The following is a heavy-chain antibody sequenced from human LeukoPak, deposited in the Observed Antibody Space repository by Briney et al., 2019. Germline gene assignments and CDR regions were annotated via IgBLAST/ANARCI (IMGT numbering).Heavy chain of an antibody. D-gene: IGHD6-19*01. Sequence: GASVKVSCKASGYTFTSYAISWVRQAPGQGLEWMGRIIPIFGTANYAQKFQGRVTITTDESTSTAYMELSSLRSEDTAVYYCAGGIAVADYYYYYMDVWGKGTTVTVSS. V-gene: IGHV1-69*05. CDR1: GYTFTSYA. J-gene: IGHJ6*03. CDR2: IIPIFGTA. CDR3: AGGIAVADYYYYYMDV.